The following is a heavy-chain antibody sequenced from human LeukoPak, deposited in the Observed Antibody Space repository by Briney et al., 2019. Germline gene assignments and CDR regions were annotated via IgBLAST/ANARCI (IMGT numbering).Heavy chain of an antibody. D-gene: IGHD2-2*01. Sequence: GGSLRLSCAASGFTVSSNYMSWVRQAPGKGLEWVSVIYSGGSTYYADYVKGRFTISRDNSKNTLYLQMNSLRAEDTAVYYCASNIVVVPAAEDFYTFDYWGQGTLVTVSS. CDR1: GFTVSSNY. J-gene: IGHJ4*02. CDR3: ASNIVVVPAAEDFYTFDY. CDR2: IYSGGST. V-gene: IGHV3-66*01.